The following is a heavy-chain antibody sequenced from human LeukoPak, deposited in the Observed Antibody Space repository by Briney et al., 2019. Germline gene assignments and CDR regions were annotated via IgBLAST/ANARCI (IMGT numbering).Heavy chain of an antibody. J-gene: IGHJ3*01. V-gene: IGHV3-11*01. CDR2: ISSSGSTR. D-gene: IGHD3-10*01. Sequence: PGGSLRLSCAASGFTFNDCYMNWIRQAPGKGLEWVSYISSSGSTRYYADSLKGRFTISRDNAGNSLYLQMDSLRADDTAVYYCARDRSRMVRGIDDLDLWGQGTMVTVSS. CDR1: GFTFNDCY. CDR3: ARDRSRMVRGIDDLDL.